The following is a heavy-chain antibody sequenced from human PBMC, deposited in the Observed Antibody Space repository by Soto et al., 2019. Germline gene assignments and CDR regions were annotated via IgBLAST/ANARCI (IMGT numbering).Heavy chain of an antibody. CDR2: ISGSGGST. J-gene: IGHJ1*01. CDR3: AIVAVGDYAECIQL. CDR1: GFTFSSYA. V-gene: IGHV3-23*01. D-gene: IGHD4-17*01. Sequence: GGSLRLSCAASGFTFSSYAMSWVRQAPGKGLEWVSAISGSGGSTYYADSVKGRFTISRDNSKNTLYLQMNSLRAEDTAVYYCAIVAVGDYAECIQLWGQGTLVTVSS.